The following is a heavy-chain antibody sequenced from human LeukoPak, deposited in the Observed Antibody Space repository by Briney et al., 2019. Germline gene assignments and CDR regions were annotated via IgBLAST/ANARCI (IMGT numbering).Heavy chain of an antibody. CDR2: ISDSGGST. CDR1: GLTFRTYA. D-gene: IGHD5-18*01. J-gene: IGHJ4*02. CDR3: AKIRGYSYGYGDY. Sequence: GGSLRLSCAASGLTFRTYAMSWVRQAPGKGLEWVSDISDSGGSTHYADSVKGRFTISRDNSKNTLYLQMSSLRAEDTAVYFCAKIRGYSYGYGDYWGQGTLVTVSS. V-gene: IGHV3-23*01.